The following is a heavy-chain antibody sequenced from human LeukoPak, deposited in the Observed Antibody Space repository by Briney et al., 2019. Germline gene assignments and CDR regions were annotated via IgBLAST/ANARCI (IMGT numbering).Heavy chain of an antibody. D-gene: IGHD5-24*01. CDR3: TRVGYIDEGIDY. Sequence: PGGSLRLSCAASGFTVSSACMTWVRQAPGKGLEWVANIKQDGSKKSYVDSVKGRFTISRDNAKNSLYLQMNSLRAEDTAIYYCTRVGYIDEGIDYWGQGTLVTVSS. CDR1: GFTVSSAC. J-gene: IGHJ4*02. V-gene: IGHV3-7*04. CDR2: IKQDGSKK.